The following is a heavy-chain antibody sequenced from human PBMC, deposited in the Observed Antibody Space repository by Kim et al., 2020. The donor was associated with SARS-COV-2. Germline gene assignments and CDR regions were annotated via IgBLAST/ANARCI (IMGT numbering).Heavy chain of an antibody. J-gene: IGHJ6*02. CDR1: GGSISSSGYY. Sequence: SETLSLTCTVSGGSISSSGYYWGWIRQPPGKGLEWIGSIYYSGSTYHNPSLKSRVSIPVDTTKTQFSLELSAVTAADTAVYYCARHGPEAYYYYGMDVWGPGTTVTVSS. CDR2: IYYSGST. CDR3: ARHGPEAYYYYGMDV. V-gene: IGHV4-39*01.